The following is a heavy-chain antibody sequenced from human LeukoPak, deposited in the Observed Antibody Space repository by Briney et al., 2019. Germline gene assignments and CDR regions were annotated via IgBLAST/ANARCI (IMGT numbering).Heavy chain of an antibody. CDR3: ARDRAWTYYDILTGFAAFDY. D-gene: IGHD3-9*01. V-gene: IGHV1-18*01. CDR1: GYTFTNYG. CDR2: ISAYNGNT. J-gene: IGHJ4*02. Sequence: GASVKVSCKASGYTFTNYGISWVRQAPGQGLEWMGWISAYNGNTNYAQKLQGRVTMTTDTSTSTAYMELRSLRSDDTAVYYCARDRAWTYYDILTGFAAFDYWGQGTLVTVSS.